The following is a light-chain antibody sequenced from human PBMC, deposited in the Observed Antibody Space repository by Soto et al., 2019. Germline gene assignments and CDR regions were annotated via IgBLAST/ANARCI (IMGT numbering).Light chain of an antibody. CDR2: DAS. J-gene: IGKJ4*01. CDR3: QQRSNWPPDT. CDR1: QSVSSY. Sequence: EIVLTQSPATLSLSPGERATLSCRASQSVSSYLAWYQQKPGQAPRLLIYDASNRATGIPARFSGSGSGTDFPLTISSLEPEDFEVYYCQQRSNWPPDTFGGGTKVEIK. V-gene: IGKV3-11*01.